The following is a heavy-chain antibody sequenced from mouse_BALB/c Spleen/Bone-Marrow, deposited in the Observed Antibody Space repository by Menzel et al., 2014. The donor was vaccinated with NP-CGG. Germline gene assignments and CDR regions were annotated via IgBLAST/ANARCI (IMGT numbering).Heavy chain of an antibody. CDR3: GNYYAMDY. CDR1: GYTLXSYW. Sequence: VQGVGSGAELMKPGASVKISCKATGYTLXSYWIEWVKQRPGHGLEWIGEILPGSGSTNYNEKFKGKATFTADTSSNTAYMQLSSLTSEDSAVYYCGNYYAMDYWGQGTSVTVSS. V-gene: IGHV1-9*01. CDR2: ILPGSGST. J-gene: IGHJ4*01.